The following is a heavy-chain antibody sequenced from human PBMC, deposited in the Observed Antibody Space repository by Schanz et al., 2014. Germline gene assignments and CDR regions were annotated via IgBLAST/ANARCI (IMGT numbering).Heavy chain of an antibody. D-gene: IGHD6-19*01. CDR3: AASSGWHPSTDY. CDR1: GFVFGDYY. V-gene: IGHV3-11*05. CDR2: ISDSGTYT. J-gene: IGHJ4*02. Sequence: QVQVVQSGGGLVKPGGSLRLSCAASGFVFGDYYMTWIRQAPGKGLEWLSYISDSGTYTNYADSVKGRFTISRDNAKSSLYLQMNSLRVEDTAVEYCAASSGWHPSTDYWGQGTLVTVSS.